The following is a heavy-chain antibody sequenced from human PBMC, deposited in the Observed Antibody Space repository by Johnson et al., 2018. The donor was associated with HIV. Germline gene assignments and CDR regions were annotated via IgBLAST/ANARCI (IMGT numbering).Heavy chain of an antibody. CDR1: GFSFSSYG. D-gene: IGHD3-22*01. CDR2: IRNDGSNT. CDR3: ANSGLRTYYYDTGVHDAFDI. J-gene: IGHJ3*02. Sequence: VQLVVSGGGVVQPGGSLRLSCAASGFSFSSYGMHWVRQAPGQGLEWVAFIRNDGSNTYYVDSVKGRFTISRDNSKNTLYLQMSSLRDEDTAVYYCANSGLRTYYYDTGVHDAFDIWGQGTMVTVSS. V-gene: IGHV3-30*02.